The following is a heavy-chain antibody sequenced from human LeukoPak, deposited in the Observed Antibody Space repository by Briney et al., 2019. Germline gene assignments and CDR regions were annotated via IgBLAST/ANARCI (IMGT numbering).Heavy chain of an antibody. Sequence: SGTLSLTCAVSGGSISSSNWWSWVRQPPGKGLEWIGEIYHSGSTNYNPSLKSRVTISVDKSKNQFSLKLSSVTAADTAVYYCAREGPHYCSGGSCYSYDLDYWGQGTLVTVSS. J-gene: IGHJ4*02. CDR2: IYHSGST. CDR1: GGSISSSNW. CDR3: AREGPHYCSGGSCYSYDLDY. V-gene: IGHV4-4*02. D-gene: IGHD2-15*01.